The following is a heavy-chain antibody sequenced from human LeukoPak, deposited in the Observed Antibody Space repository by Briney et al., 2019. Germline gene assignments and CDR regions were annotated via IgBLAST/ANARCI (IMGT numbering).Heavy chain of an antibody. J-gene: IGHJ3*02. D-gene: IGHD6-13*01. Sequence: GGSLRLSCAASGFTFSSYAMHWVRQAPGKGLEWVAVISYDGSNKYYADSVKGRFTISRDNSKNTLYLQMNSLRAEDTAVYYCASESQQLVTGDAFDIWGQGTMVTVSS. CDR2: ISYDGSNK. CDR1: GFTFSSYA. V-gene: IGHV3-30*14. CDR3: ASESQQLVTGDAFDI.